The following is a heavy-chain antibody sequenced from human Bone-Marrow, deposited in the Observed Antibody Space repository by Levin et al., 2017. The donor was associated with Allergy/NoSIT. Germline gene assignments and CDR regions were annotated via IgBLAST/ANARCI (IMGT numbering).Heavy chain of an antibody. J-gene: IGHJ5*02. CDR3: AREHYGSGSYGWFDP. CDR2: IYYIGTT. D-gene: IGHD3-10*01. CDR1: GASISSFY. V-gene: IGHV4-59*01. Sequence: PSETLSLTCNVSGASISSFYWSWIRQSPGKGLEWIGHIYYIGTTDYNPSLKSRVTMSVDTSKNQLSLKLTSVTVADTAVYHCAREHYGSGSYGWFDPWGQESLVSVSS.